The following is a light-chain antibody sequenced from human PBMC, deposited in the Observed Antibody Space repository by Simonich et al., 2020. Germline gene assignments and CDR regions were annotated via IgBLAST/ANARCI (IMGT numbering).Light chain of an antibody. CDR2: KAS. Sequence: DIQLTQSPSTLSASVVDRVTITCRASQSISSWLAWNQQKPGKAPKLLIYKASSLESGVPARFSGSGSGTEFTLTISSLQPDDFATYYCQQYNSYSMYTFGQGTKLEIK. V-gene: IGKV1-5*03. CDR1: QSISSW. CDR3: QQYNSYSMYT. J-gene: IGKJ2*01.